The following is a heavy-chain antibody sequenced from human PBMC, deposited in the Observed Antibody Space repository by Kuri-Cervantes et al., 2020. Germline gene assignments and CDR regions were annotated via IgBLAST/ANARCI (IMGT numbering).Heavy chain of an antibody. CDR1: GFTFSSYD. CDR3: ARRGKSYYYYYMDV. CDR2: IGTAGDT. Sequence: GGSLRLSCAASGFTFSSYDMHWVRQATGKGLEWVSAIGTAGDTYYPGSVKGRFTISRDNSKNTLYLQMNSLRAEDTAVYYCARRGKSYYYYYMDVWGKGTTVTVSS. J-gene: IGHJ6*03. V-gene: IGHV3-13*01.